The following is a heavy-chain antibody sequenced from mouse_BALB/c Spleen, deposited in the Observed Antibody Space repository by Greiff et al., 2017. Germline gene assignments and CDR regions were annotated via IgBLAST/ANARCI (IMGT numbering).Heavy chain of an antibody. CDR1: GDSITSGY. CDR2: ISYSGST. J-gene: IGHJ3*01. CDR3: ARYYGSSYVWAY. Sequence: EVKLQESGPSLVKPSQTLSLTCSVTGDSITSGYWNWIRKFPGNKLEYMGYISYSGSTYYNPSLKSRISITRDTSKNQYYLQLNSVTTEDTATYYCARYYGSSYVWAYWGQGTLVTVSA. V-gene: IGHV3-8*02. D-gene: IGHD1-1*01.